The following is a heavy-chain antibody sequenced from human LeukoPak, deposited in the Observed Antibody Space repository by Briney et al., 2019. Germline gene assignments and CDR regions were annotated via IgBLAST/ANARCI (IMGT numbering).Heavy chain of an antibody. CDR2: ISSSGSTI. CDR1: GFTFSDYY. Sequence: PGGSLRLSCAASGFTFSDYYMSWIRQAPGKGLEWVSYISSSGSTIYYADSVKGRFTISRDNAKNSLYLQMNSLRAEDTAVYYCARAAVTGIFGWFDPWGQGTPVTVSS. V-gene: IGHV3-11*04. D-gene: IGHD1-20*01. CDR3: ARAAVTGIFGWFDP. J-gene: IGHJ5*02.